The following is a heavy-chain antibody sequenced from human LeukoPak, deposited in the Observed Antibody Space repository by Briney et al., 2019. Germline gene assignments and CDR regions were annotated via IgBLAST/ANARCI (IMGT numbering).Heavy chain of an antibody. Sequence: PGGSLRLSCAASGFTFNIFGMHWVRQVPGNGLEWVAVLWSDGKTAHYADSVKGRFTISRDSSENTLYLQMNGLRSEDTAVYYCVKESAADATFHFDSWGQGTLVTVSS. V-gene: IGHV3-33*06. CDR2: LWSDGKTA. J-gene: IGHJ4*02. CDR1: GFTFNIFG. D-gene: IGHD6-13*01. CDR3: VKESAADATFHFDS.